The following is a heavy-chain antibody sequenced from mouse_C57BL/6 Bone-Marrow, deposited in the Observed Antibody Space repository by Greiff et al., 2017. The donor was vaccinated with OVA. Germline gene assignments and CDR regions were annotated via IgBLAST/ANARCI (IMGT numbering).Heavy chain of an antibody. V-gene: IGHV1-5*01. CDR1: GYTFTSYW. D-gene: IGHD1-1*01. Sequence: EVQLQESGTVLARPGASVKMSCKTSGYTFTSYWMHWVKQRPGQGLEWIGAIYPGNSDTSYNQKFKGKAKLTAVTSASTAYMELSSLTNEDSAVYYCTRSPLLLRPGAWFAYWGQGTLVTVSA. J-gene: IGHJ3*01. CDR2: IYPGNSDT. CDR3: TRSPLLLRPGAWFAY.